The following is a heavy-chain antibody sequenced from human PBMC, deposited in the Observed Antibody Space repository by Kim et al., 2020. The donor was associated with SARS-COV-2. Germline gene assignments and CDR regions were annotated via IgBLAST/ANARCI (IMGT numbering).Heavy chain of an antibody. CDR2: ISSSSSYI. D-gene: IGHD5-12*01. CDR1: GFTFSSYS. V-gene: IGHV3-21*01. J-gene: IGHJ6*02. CDR3: ARDGRYSGYDSYYYGMDV. Sequence: GGSLRLSCAASGFTFSSYSMNWVRQAPGKGLEWVSSISSSSSYIYYADSVKGRFTISRDNAKNSLYLQMNSLRAEDTAVYYCARDGRYSGYDSYYYGMDVWGQGTTVTVSS.